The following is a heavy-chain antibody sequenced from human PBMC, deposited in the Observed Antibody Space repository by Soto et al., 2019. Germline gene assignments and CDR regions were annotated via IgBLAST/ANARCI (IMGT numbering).Heavy chain of an antibody. CDR2: IYSGGST. CDR1: GFTVSSNY. Sequence: PGGSLRLSCAASGFTVSSNYMSWVRQAPGKGLEWVSVIYSGGSTYYADSVKGRFTISRDNFRNTLYLQMNSLRAEDTAVYYCARDTTNYYGMDVWGQGTTVTVSS. V-gene: IGHV3-53*01. J-gene: IGHJ6*02. CDR3: ARDTTNYYGMDV. D-gene: IGHD1-1*01.